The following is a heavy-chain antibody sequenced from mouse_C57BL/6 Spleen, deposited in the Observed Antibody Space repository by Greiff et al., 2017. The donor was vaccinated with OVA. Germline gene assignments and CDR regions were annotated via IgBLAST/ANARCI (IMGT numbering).Heavy chain of an antibody. J-gene: IGHJ2*01. V-gene: IGHV1-52*01. Sequence: QVQLQQPGAELVRPGSSVKLSCKASGYTFTSYWMHWVKQRPIQGLEWIGNIDPSDSETHYNQKFKDKATLTVDKSSSTAYMQLSSLTSEDSAVSYCARAPPYGSRYCDYWGQGTTLTVSS. CDR1: GYTFTSYW. CDR3: ARAPPYGSRYCDY. D-gene: IGHD1-1*01. CDR2: IDPSDSET.